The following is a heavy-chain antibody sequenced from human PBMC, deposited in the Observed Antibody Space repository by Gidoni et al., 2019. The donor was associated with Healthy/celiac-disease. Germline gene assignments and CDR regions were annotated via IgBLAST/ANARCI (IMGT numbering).Heavy chain of an antibody. J-gene: IGHJ3*02. Sequence: EVQLVESGGGLVQPVGSLRLSCAASGFTFSIYEIHWVRQAPGKGLEWVSYSSSSGSTIYYADSVKGRFTISRDNAKNSLYLQMNSLRAEDTAVYYCAIEKGYYDSSVAFDIWGQGTMVTVSS. CDR1: GFTFSIYE. CDR2: SSSSGSTI. D-gene: IGHD3-22*01. V-gene: IGHV3-48*03. CDR3: AIEKGYYDSSVAFDI.